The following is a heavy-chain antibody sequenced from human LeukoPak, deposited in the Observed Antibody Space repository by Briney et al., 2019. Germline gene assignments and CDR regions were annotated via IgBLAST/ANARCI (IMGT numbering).Heavy chain of an antibody. Sequence: ASVKVSCKASGYTFTSYAMHWVRQAPGQRLEWMGWINAGNGNTKYSQKFQGRVTITRDTSASTAYMELSSLRSEDTAVYYCARGKGYYGSGSPYFDYWGQGTLVTVSS. V-gene: IGHV1-3*01. J-gene: IGHJ4*02. CDR3: ARGKGYYGSGSPYFDY. D-gene: IGHD3-10*01. CDR2: INAGNGNT. CDR1: GYTFTSYA.